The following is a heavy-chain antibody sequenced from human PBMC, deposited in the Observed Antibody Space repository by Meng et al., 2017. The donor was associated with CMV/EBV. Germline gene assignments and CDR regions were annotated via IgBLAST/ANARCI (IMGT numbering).Heavy chain of an antibody. CDR3: ARVIGSGHLHIS. J-gene: IGHJ4*02. V-gene: IGHV4-34*01. Sequence: SETLSLTCAVYGGSFSGYYWSWIRQPPGKGLEWIGEINHSGSTNYNPSLKSRVTISVDTSKNQFSLKLSSVTAADTAVYYCARVIGSGHLHISWGQGTLVTVSS. CDR1: GGSFSGYY. D-gene: IGHD2-15*01. CDR2: INHSGST.